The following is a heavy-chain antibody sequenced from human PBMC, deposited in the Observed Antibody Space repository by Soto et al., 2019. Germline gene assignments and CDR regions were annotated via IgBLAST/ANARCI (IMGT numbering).Heavy chain of an antibody. CDR2: ISAYNGNT. D-gene: IGHD6-13*01. CDR1: GYTFTSYG. CDR3: ARDREQQTVFDP. V-gene: IGHV1-18*01. J-gene: IGHJ5*02. Sequence: ASVKVSCKASGYTFTSYGISWVRLAPGQGLEWMGWISAYNGNTNYAQKLQGRVTMTTDTATSTAYMELRSLRSDDTAVYYCARDREQQTVFDPWGQGTLVTVSS.